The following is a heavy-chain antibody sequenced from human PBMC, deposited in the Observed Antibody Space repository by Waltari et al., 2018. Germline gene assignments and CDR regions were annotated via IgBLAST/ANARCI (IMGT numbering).Heavy chain of an antibody. J-gene: IGHJ4*02. CDR2: INPNTGGT. D-gene: IGHD1-1*01. V-gene: IGHV1-2*02. CDR3: ARGTEGY. Sequence: QVQLVQSGAEVKKPGASVKVSCKASGYIFSGYYIHWGRQAPGQGLEWMGWINPNTGGTTYAQKFQGRVTMTRDTSISTAYMELSSLRSDDTAVYYCARGTEGYWGQGTLVTVSS. CDR1: GYIFSGYY.